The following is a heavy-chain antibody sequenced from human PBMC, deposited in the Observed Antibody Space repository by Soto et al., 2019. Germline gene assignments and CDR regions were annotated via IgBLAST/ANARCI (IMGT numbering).Heavy chain of an antibody. D-gene: IGHD6-25*01. CDR3: ARDVWGTAAAGSYYFDY. CDR1: GYSFSNYG. Sequence: QVQLMQSGAEVKKPGAPVRVSCKTSGYSFSNYGVAWVRQAPGQGLEWMGWISGYNENTNSAQHLQDRITMTTDTFMSTAYMELRSLRSDDTAIYYCARDVWGTAAAGSYYFDYWGQGTVVTVSS. V-gene: IGHV1-18*01. CDR2: ISGYNENT. J-gene: IGHJ4*02.